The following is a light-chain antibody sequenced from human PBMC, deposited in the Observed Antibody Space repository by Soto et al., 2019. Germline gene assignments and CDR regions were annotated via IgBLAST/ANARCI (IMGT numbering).Light chain of an antibody. J-gene: IGKJ5*01. CDR2: DSS. V-gene: IGKV3-11*01. CDR1: QSVSSH. CDR3: QQYDNLPIT. Sequence: EIVLTQSPGTLSLSPGERATLSCRASQSVSSHLAWFQQRPGQAPRLLIYDSSNRATGIPARFSGSGSGTDFTLTISSLQPEDIATYYCQQYDNLPITFGQGTRLEIK.